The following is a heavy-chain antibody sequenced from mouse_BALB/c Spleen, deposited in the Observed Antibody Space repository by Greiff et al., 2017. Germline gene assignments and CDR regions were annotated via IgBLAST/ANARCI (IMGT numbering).Heavy chain of an antibody. V-gene: IGHV5-6-5*01. CDR1: GFTFSSYA. D-gene: IGHD2-4*01. J-gene: IGHJ1*01. CDR3: ARGGGLPWYFDV. CDR2: ISSGGST. Sequence: EVKLVESGGGLVKPGGSLKLSCAASGFTFSSYAMSWVRQTPEKRLEWVASISSGGSTYYPDSVKGRFTISRDNARNILYLQMSSLRSEDTAMYYCARGGGLPWYFDVWGAGTTVTVSS.